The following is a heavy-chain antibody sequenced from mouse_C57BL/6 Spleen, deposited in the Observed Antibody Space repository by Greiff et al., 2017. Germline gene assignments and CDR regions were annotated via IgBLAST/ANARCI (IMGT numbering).Heavy chain of an antibody. CDR3: ARSGYYGSSYVGFDY. CDR2: IDPSDSET. Sequence: VQLQQPGAELVRPGSSVKLSCKASGYTFTSYWMHWVKQRPIQGLEWIGNIDPSDSETHYNQKFKDKATLTVDKSSSTAYMQLSSLTSEDSAVYYCARSGYYGSSYVGFDYWGQGTTLTVSS. J-gene: IGHJ2*01. D-gene: IGHD1-1*01. V-gene: IGHV1-52*01. CDR1: GYTFTSYW.